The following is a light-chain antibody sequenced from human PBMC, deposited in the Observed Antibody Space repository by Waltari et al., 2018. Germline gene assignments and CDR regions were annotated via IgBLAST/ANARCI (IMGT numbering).Light chain of an antibody. J-gene: IGKJ1*01. CDR3: QQYNNWPPWT. CDR2: GAS. Sequence: ETVMTQSPAPMSVSPGERATQSCRASQTVSSNLAWYQQKPGQAPRLLIYGASTRATGIPARFSGSGSGTQFTLTISSLQSEDFAVYYCQQYNNWPPWTFGQGTKVEIK. V-gene: IGKV3-15*01. CDR1: QTVSSN.